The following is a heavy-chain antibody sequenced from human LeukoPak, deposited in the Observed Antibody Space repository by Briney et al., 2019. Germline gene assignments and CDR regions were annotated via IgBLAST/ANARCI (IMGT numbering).Heavy chain of an antibody. CDR3: ARTGYSSSWLALFDY. D-gene: IGHD6-13*01. J-gene: IGHJ4*02. CDR1: GGSISSYY. CDR2: IYYSGST. Sequence: SETLSLTCTVSGGSISSYYWSWLRQPPGKGLEWVGYIYYSGSTNYNPSLKSRVTISVDTSKNQFSLKLSSVTAADSAVYYCARTGYSSSWLALFDYWGQGTLVTDSS. V-gene: IGHV4-59*08.